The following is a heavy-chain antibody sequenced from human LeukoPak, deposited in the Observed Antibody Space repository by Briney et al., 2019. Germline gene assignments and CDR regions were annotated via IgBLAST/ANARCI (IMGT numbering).Heavy chain of an antibody. J-gene: IGHJ6*02. D-gene: IGHD1-1*01. CDR1: GFTFSSYA. CDR2: ISGSGGST. CDR3: ARDPRNWNPGDYGMDV. Sequence: GGSLRLSCAASGFTFSSYAMSWVRQAPGKGLEWVSAISGSGGSTYYADSVKGRFTISRDNAKNSLYLQMNSLRAEDTAVYYCARDPRNWNPGDYGMDVWGQGTTVTVSS. V-gene: IGHV3-23*01.